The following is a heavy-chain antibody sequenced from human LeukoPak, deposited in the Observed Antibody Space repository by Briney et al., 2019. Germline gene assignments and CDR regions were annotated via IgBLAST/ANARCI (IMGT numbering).Heavy chain of an antibody. CDR3: ARGVQTGNWGSGGVDY. Sequence: PSETLSLTCTVSGGSISSSSYCWGRIRQPPGKGLEWIGSIYYSGSTYYNPSLKSRVTISVDTSKNQFSLKLSSVTAADTAVYYCARGVQTGNWGSGGVDYWGQGTLVTVSS. D-gene: IGHD7-27*01. J-gene: IGHJ4*02. CDR2: IYYSGST. CDR1: GGSISSSSYC. V-gene: IGHV4-39*07.